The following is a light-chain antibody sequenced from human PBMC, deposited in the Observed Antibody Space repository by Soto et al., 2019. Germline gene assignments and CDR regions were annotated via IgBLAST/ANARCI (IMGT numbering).Light chain of an antibody. CDR3: YSHARKV. J-gene: IGLJ3*02. CDR1: SSDVGTDKY. Sequence: QSVLTQPASVSGSPGESITISCTGTSSDVGTDKYVSWYQQYPGKAPKLMIYEVSNRPSGVSNRFSGSKSGNTASLTISGLQAEDEADYYCYSHARKVFGGGTKLTVL. V-gene: IGLV2-14*01. CDR2: EVS.